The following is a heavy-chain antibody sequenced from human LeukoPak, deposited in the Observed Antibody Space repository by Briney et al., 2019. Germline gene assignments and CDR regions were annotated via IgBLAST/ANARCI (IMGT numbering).Heavy chain of an antibody. V-gene: IGHV3-30*02. D-gene: IGHD3-10*01. CDR1: GFTFSSYG. J-gene: IGHJ4*02. CDR2: IRYDGSNK. CDR3: AKDPSKPFLYGSGSYLVY. Sequence: GGSLRLSCAASGFTFSSYGVHWVRQAPGKGLEWVAFIRYDGSNKYYADSVKGRFTISRDNSKNTLYLQMNSLRAEDTAMYYCAKDPSKPFLYGSGSYLVYWGQGTLVTVSS.